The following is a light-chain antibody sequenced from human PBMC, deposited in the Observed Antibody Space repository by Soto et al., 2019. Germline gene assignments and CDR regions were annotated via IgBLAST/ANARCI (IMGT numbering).Light chain of an antibody. Sequence: QSVLSQPPSASGSPGQRVTISCSGIYSNIGSNDVNWYQQFPGTAPRLLIYNNRQRPSGVPDRFSGSKSGTSASLAISGLQSEHEGDYYCAAWDDSLKGFWVFGGGTKLTVL. CDR1: YSNIGSND. V-gene: IGLV1-44*01. CDR2: NNR. CDR3: AAWDDSLKGFWV. J-gene: IGLJ3*02.